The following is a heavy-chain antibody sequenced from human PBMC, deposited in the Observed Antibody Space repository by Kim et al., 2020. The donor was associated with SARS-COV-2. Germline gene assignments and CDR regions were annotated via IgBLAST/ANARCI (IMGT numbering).Heavy chain of an antibody. CDR2: IKQHENEK. D-gene: IGHD3-16*01. CDR3: MTGEGD. CDR1: GFTFSTYW. V-gene: IGHV3-7*01. J-gene: IGHJ1*01. Sequence: GGSLRLSCAASGFTFSTYWMNWVRQAPGKGLEWVAIIKQHENEKDYMDSVKGRFTISRDNTKNLLYLQMNSLRAEDTALYYCMTGEGDGGQGTLLTVSS.